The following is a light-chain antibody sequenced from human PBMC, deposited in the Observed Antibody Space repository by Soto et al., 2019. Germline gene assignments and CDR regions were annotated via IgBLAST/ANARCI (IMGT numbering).Light chain of an antibody. V-gene: IGKV3-20*01. Sequence: EIVLTQSPVTLSLSPVARGTLSCSASQSVSSGYLAWYQQKPGQAPRLLIYDASSRATGIPDRFSGSGSGTDFTLTISRLEPEDFAVYYCQKYGSSPRTCGQGTKGDIK. CDR1: QSVSSGY. CDR2: DAS. J-gene: IGKJ1*01. CDR3: QKYGSSPRT.